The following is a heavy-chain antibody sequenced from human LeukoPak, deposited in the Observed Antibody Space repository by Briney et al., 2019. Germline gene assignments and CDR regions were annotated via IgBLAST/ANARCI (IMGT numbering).Heavy chain of an antibody. Sequence: GGSLRLTCAASGFTFSSYGMHWVCQAPGKGLERVALIRYHGSDKYYAQSVKGRFTISRDNSKNMLYLQMNSLRAEDTALYHCAREGLDSPGAFDYWGQGTLVTVPS. J-gene: IGHJ4*02. V-gene: IGHV3-30*02. CDR3: AREGLDSPGAFDY. CDR2: IRYHGSDK. CDR1: GFTFSSYG. D-gene: IGHD3/OR15-3a*01.